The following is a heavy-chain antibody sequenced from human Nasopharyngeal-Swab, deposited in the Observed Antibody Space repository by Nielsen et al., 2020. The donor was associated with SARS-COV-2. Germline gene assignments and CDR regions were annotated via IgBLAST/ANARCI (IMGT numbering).Heavy chain of an antibody. CDR3: ARSPYYDFWSGYYTRFDY. V-gene: IGHV3-21*01. CDR2: ISSSSTYI. Sequence: WIRQPPGKGLEWVSSISSSSTYIYYADSVKGRFTVSRDNAKNSLYLQMNSLRTEDAAVYYCARSPYYDFWSGYYTRFDYWGRGTLVTVSS. D-gene: IGHD3-3*01. J-gene: IGHJ4*02.